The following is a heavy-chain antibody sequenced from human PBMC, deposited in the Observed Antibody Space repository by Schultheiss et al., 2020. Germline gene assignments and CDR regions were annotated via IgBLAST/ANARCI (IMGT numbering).Heavy chain of an antibody. CDR2: ISSSSSTI. Sequence: GGSLRLSCAASGFTFSSYSMNWVRQAPGKGLEWVSYISSSSSTIYYADSVKGRFTISRDNAKNSLYLQMNSLRAEDTAVYYCARVRLRYFDWLLSGDYYYYGMDVWGQGTTVTVSS. CDR3: ARVRLRYFDWLLSGDYYYYGMDV. D-gene: IGHD3-9*01. J-gene: IGHJ6*02. V-gene: IGHV3-48*01. CDR1: GFTFSSYS.